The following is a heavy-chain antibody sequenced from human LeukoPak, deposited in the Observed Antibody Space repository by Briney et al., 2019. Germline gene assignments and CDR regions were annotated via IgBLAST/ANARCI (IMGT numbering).Heavy chain of an antibody. J-gene: IGHJ4*02. Sequence: GGSLRLSCAASGFTFSSYAMHWVRQAPGKGLEWVSGISWNSGSIGYADSVKGRFTISRDNAKNSLYLQMNSLRAEDTALYYCAAGGGNYWGQGTLVTVSP. CDR1: GFTFSSYA. V-gene: IGHV3-9*01. CDR3: AAGGGNY. CDR2: ISWNSGSI. D-gene: IGHD1-26*01.